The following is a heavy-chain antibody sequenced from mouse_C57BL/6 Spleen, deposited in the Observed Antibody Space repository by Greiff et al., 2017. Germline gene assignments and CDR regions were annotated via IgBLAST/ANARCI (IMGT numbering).Heavy chain of an antibody. CDR2: IDPDDGDT. CDR1: GFYIKDYY. J-gene: IGHJ3*01. V-gene: IGHV14-1*01. D-gene: IGHD2-5*01. Sequence: VQLQQSGAELVRPGASVKLSCTASGFYIKDYYMHWVKQRPEQGLEWIGRIDPDDGDTEYAPKFQGKATMTADTSSNTAYLQLSSLTSEDTAVYYCTASCYSNVAYWGQGTLVTVSA. CDR3: TASCYSNVAY.